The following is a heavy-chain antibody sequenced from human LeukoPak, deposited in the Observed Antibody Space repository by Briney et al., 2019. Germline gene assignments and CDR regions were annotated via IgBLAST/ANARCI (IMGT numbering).Heavy chain of an antibody. V-gene: IGHV4-34*01. CDR2: INHSGST. CDR1: GGSFSGYY. D-gene: IGHD4-11*01. Sequence: SETLSLTCAVYGGSFSGYYWSWIRQPPGKGMEWIGEINHSGSTNYNPSLKSRVTISVDTSKNQFSLKLSSVTAADTAVYYCARGYSNYGRYFDYWGQGTLVTVSS. J-gene: IGHJ4*02. CDR3: ARGYSNYGRYFDY.